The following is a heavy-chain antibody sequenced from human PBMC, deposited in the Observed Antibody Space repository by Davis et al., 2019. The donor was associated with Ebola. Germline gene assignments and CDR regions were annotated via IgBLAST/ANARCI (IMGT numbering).Heavy chain of an antibody. V-gene: IGHV1-58*02. CDR2: IVVGSGNT. CDR3: ARAKGLATRNWYFDL. D-gene: IGHD5-12*01. J-gene: IGHJ2*01. CDR1: GFTFTSSA. Sequence: SVKVSCKASGFTFTSSAMQWVRQARGQRLEWIGWIVVGSGNTNYAQKFQERVTITRDMSTRTAYMELSSLRSEDTAVYYCARAKGLATRNWYFDLWGRGTLVTVSS.